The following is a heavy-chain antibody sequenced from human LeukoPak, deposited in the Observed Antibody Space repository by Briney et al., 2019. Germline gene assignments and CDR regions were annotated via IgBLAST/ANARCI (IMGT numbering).Heavy chain of an antibody. J-gene: IGHJ4*02. CDR3: ARHQILSGTYPLPLDY. CDR2: IYYSGST. Sequence: SETLSLTCTVSGGSISTSSYYWGWIRQPPGNGLEWIGRIYYSGSTYYNPSLKSRVAISVDPSKHQFSLRLSSVTAADTAVYYCARHQILSGTYPLPLDYWGQGTLVTVSS. D-gene: IGHD1-26*01. CDR1: GGSISTSSYY. V-gene: IGHV4-39*01.